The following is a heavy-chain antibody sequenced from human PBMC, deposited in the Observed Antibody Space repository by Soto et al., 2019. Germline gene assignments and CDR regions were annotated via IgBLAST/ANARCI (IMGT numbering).Heavy chain of an antibody. Sequence: PGGSLRLSCEASVFSVSDNYMTWVRQAPGKGLEWVSVIDTAGRTNYAESVKGRFTISRDNAKNTLHLQMNSLRAEDTAVYYCAKDLTGDSGQGHLCDYWGQGVLVTVS. D-gene: IGHD7-27*01. J-gene: IGHJ4*02. CDR2: IDTAGRT. V-gene: IGHV3-53*01. CDR3: AKDLTGDSGQGHLCDY. CDR1: VFSVSDNY.